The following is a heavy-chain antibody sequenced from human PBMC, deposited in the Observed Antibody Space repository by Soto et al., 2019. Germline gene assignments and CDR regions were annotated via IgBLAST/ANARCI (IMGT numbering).Heavy chain of an antibody. Sequence: VASVKVSCKASGYTFTDYYMPWVRQAPGQGLEWMGWINPNSGGTNYAQKFQGRVTMTRDTSTSTAYMELSRLRSDDTALYYCARARACSGGTCYSYYGMDVWGQGTTVTVSS. J-gene: IGHJ6*02. CDR3: ARARACSGGTCYSYYGMDV. D-gene: IGHD2-15*01. CDR1: GYTFTDYY. V-gene: IGHV1-2*02. CDR2: INPNSGGT.